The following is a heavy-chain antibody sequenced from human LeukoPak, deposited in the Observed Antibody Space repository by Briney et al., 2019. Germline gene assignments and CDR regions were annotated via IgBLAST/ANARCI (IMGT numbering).Heavy chain of an antibody. V-gene: IGHV4-61*05. J-gene: IGHJ4*02. CDR1: GGSISSSSYY. Sequence: PSETLSLTCTVSGGSISSSSYYWGWIRQPPGKGLEWIGYIYYSGSTNYNPSLKSRVTISVDTSKNQFSLKLSSVTAAGTAVYYCARADVLLWFGELFYWGQGTLVTVSS. D-gene: IGHD3-10*01. CDR2: IYYSGST. CDR3: ARADVLLWFGELFY.